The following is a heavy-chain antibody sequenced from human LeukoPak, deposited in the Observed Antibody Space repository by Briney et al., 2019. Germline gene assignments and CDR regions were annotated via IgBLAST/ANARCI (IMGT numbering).Heavy chain of an antibody. CDR3: ARERRDYDILTGYFYGPFDY. V-gene: IGHV4-34*01. J-gene: IGHJ4*02. CDR2: IYYSGST. Sequence: SETLSLTCAVYGGSFSGYYWSWIRQPPGKGLEWIGSIYYSGSTYYNPSLKSRVTISVDTSKNQFSLKLSSVTAADTAVYYCARERRDYDILTGYFYGPFDYWGQGTLVTVSS. D-gene: IGHD3-9*01. CDR1: GGSFSGYY.